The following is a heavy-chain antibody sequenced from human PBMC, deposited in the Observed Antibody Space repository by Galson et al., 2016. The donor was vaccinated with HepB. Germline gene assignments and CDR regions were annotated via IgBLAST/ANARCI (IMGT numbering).Heavy chain of an antibody. J-gene: IGHJ6*02. V-gene: IGHV2-5*04. D-gene: IGHD5-18*01. CDR2: IYWNDDK. CDR1: GFSLSTTGVG. Sequence: ALVKPTQTLTLTCTFSGFSLSTTGVGVGWIRQPPGKALECLALIYWNDDKRYSPSLKSRLTIAKDTSKNQVVLTVTNMDPVDSGTYYCVNAVGEGYSYNYYVIMDVCGQGTTVTLSS. CDR3: VNAVGEGYSYNYYVIMDV.